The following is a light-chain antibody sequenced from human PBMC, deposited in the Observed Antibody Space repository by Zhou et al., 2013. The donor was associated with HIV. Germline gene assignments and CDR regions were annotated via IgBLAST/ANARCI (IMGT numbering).Light chain of an antibody. CDR2: STS. CDR1: QDISFS. Sequence: DIQLTQSPSSLSASVGDRVTITCRASQDISFSLAWYQQKPGRAPQLLLYSTSRLHSGVPSRFSGSGSGTDYTLTISSLQPEDFASYYCQHYYSPPATFGQGTKV. V-gene: IGKV1-NL1*01. J-gene: IGKJ1*01. CDR3: QHYYSPPAT.